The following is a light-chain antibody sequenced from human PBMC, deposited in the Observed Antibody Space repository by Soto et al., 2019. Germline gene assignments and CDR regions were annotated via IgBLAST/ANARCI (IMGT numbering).Light chain of an antibody. CDR2: DVS. CDR1: QDINNY. J-gene: IGKJ4*01. CDR3: QQYENLPLT. Sequence: DIQMTQSPTSLSASVGDRVTITCQASQDINNYLNWYQQKPGKAPKPLMYDVSILETGVPSRFTGSGSGTEFTFTISSLQPEDIATYYCQQYENLPLTFGGGTKVEIK. V-gene: IGKV1-33*01.